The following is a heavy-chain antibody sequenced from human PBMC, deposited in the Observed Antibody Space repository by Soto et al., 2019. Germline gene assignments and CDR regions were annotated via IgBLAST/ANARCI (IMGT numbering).Heavy chain of an antibody. J-gene: IGHJ4*02. CDR2: ISYDGSNK. D-gene: IGHD3-9*01. CDR1: GFTFSSYA. V-gene: IGHV3-30-3*01. CDR3: ARGVRGYFDWLDPNFDY. Sequence: GSLRLSCAASGFTFSSYAMHWVRQAPGKGLEWVAVISYDGSNKYYADSVKGRFTISRDNSKNTLYLQMNSLRAEDTAVYYCARGVRGYFDWLDPNFDYWGQGTLVT.